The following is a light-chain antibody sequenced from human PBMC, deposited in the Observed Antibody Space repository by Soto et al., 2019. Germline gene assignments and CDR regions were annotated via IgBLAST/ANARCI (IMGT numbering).Light chain of an antibody. CDR2: DVT. J-gene: IGLJ2*01. CDR1: SSDVGGYNF. V-gene: IGLV2-8*01. CDR3: SSYAGSSIPVA. Sequence: QSALTQPPSASGSPGQSVTISCTGASSDVGGYNFVSWYQQHPGKAPKLMIYDVTKRPSGVPDRFSGSKSGNTASLTVSVLQVDDEADYYCSSYAGSSIPVAFGGVTKLTVL.